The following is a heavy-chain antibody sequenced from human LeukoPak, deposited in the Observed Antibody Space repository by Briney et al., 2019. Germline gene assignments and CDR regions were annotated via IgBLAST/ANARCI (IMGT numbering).Heavy chain of an antibody. CDR2: ISYDGSNK. CDR1: GFTFSSYA. D-gene: IGHD3-16*01. J-gene: IGHJ5*02. V-gene: IGHV3-30-3*01. Sequence: GGSLRLSCAASGFTFSSYAMHWVRQAPGKGLEWVAVISYDGSNKYYADSVKGRFTISRDNSKNTLYLQMNGLRAEDTAVYYCARDAREGDGDNWFDPWGQGTLVTVSS. CDR3: ARDAREGDGDNWFDP.